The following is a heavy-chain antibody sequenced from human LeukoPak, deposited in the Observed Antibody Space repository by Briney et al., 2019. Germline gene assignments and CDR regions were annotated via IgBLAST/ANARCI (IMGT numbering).Heavy chain of an antibody. V-gene: IGHV1-18*01. CDR1: GYTFTSYG. CDR2: ISAYNGNT. Sequence: ASVKVSCKASGYTFTSYGISWVRQAPGQGLEWMGWISAYNGNTNYAQKLQGRVTMTTDTSTSTAYMELRSLRSGDTAVYYCARAVAGLYYFDYWGQGTLVTVSS. J-gene: IGHJ4*02. D-gene: IGHD6-19*01. CDR3: ARAVAGLYYFDY.